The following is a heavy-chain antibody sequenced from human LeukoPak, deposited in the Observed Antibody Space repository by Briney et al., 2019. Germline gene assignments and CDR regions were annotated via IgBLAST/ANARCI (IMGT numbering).Heavy chain of an antibody. CDR2: INPNSGGT. J-gene: IGHJ4*02. CDR3: ARAVGGYGSGSRAWYYFDY. CDR1: GYTFTGYY. Sequence: PLASVKVSCKASGYTFTGYYMHWVRQAPGQGLEWMGWINPNSGGTNYAQKFQGRVTMTRDTSISTAYMELSRLRSDDTAVYYCARAVGGYGSGSRAWYYFDYWGQGTLVTVSS. V-gene: IGHV1-2*02. D-gene: IGHD3-10*01.